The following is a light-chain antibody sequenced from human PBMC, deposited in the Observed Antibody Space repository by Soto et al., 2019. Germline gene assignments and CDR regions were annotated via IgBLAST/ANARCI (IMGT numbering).Light chain of an antibody. CDR2: EVS. CDR3: QSYDSSLSGWV. CDR1: GSDIGAYNY. V-gene: IGLV2-14*01. Sequence: QSALTQPASVSGSPGQSITISCTGTGSDIGAYNYVSWYQQHPGKAPKVVIYEVSNRPSGVPDRFSGSKSGTSASLAITGLQAEDEADYYCQSYDSSLSGWVFGGGTKLTVL. J-gene: IGLJ3*02.